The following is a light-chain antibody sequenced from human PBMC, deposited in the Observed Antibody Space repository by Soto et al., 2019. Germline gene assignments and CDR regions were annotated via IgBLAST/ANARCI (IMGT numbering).Light chain of an antibody. CDR1: QSISTY. V-gene: IGKV1-39*01. J-gene: IGKJ5*01. CDR2: DAS. Sequence: DIQMTQSPSSLSASVGNRVTITCRASQSISTYLNWYQKKPGKAPNLLIYDASRLQSGVPSRVSGSGGGTDFTPSIRSFQPEDFSTYFCQQSYMDPITFGQGTQLEI. CDR3: QQSYMDPIT.